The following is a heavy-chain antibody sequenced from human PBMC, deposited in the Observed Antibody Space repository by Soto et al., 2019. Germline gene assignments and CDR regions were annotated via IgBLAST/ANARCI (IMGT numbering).Heavy chain of an antibody. D-gene: IGHD6-13*01. CDR2: ISGSGGST. V-gene: IGHV3-23*01. J-gene: IGHJ4*02. CDR1: GFTFSSYA. Sequence: GGSLRLSCAASGFTFSSYAMNWVRQAPGKGLEWVSAISGSGGSTYYADSVEGRFNISRDNSKNTLYLQMNSLRAEDTAVYYCAKVKGIAAAVDYWGQGPLVTVSS. CDR3: AKVKGIAAAVDY.